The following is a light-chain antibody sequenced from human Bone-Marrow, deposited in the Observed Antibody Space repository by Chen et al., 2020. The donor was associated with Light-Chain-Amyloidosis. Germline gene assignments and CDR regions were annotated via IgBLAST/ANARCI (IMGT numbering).Light chain of an antibody. CDR3: QRYGTSPLT. Sequence: EFVLTQSPGTLSLSPGEGANLSCRASQTIISNYFTWYQQKFGQAPRLLIYGSSSRATGIPDRFTGSESGTDFTLTINRLEPEDFAMYYCQRYGTSPLTFGGGTKVEIK. CDR1: QTIISNY. J-gene: IGKJ4*01. CDR2: GSS. V-gene: IGKV3-20*01.